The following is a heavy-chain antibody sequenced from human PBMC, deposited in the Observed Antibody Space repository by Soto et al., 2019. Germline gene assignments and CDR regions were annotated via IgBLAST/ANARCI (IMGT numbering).Heavy chain of an antibody. Sequence: GGSLRLSCAASGFTFSSYWMHWVRQAPGKGLVWVSRINSDGSSTSYADSVKGRFTISRDNAKNTLYLQMNSLRAEDTAVYYCARGPGYSNYYYYYMDVWGKGTTVTVSS. J-gene: IGHJ6*03. CDR3: ARGPGYSNYYYYYMDV. CDR1: GFTFSSYW. V-gene: IGHV3-74*01. CDR2: INSDGSST. D-gene: IGHD5-18*01.